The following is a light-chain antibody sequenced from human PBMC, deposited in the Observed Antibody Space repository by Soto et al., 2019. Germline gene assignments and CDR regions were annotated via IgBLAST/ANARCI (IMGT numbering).Light chain of an antibody. CDR1: QTISSW. V-gene: IGKV1-5*01. J-gene: IGKJ1*01. CDR3: QQYYSYPWT. Sequence: DIQMTQSPSTLSGSVGARVTITCRASQTISSWLAWYQQKPGKAPKLLIYAASTLQSGVPSRFSGSGSGTDFTLTISCLQSEDFATYYCQQYYSYPWTFGQGTKVDIK. CDR2: AAS.